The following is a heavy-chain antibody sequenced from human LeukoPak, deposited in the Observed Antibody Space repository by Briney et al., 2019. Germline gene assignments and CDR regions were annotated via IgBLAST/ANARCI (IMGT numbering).Heavy chain of an antibody. D-gene: IGHD1-20*01. Sequence: GGSLRLSCAASGLTFSGYWMSWVRQAPGKGLEWVANIKQDGSERYYVDSVKGRFTISRDNAKNSLYLQMNSLRAEDTAVYYCASGNWNDRAFDIWGRGTMVTVSS. CDR3: ASGNWNDRAFDI. V-gene: IGHV3-7*01. CDR1: GLTFSGYW. CDR2: IKQDGSER. J-gene: IGHJ3*02.